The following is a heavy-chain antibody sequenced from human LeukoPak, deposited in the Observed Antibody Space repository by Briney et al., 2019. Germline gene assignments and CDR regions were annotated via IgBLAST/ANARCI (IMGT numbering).Heavy chain of an antibody. Sequence: GASVKVSCKVSGYTLTELSMHWVRQAPGKGLEWMGGFDPEDGETIYAQKFQGRVTMTEDTSTDTAYMELSSLRSEDTAVYYCATGSSSWLPGYYYMDVWGKGTTVTISS. D-gene: IGHD6-13*01. CDR3: ATGSSSWLPGYYYMDV. CDR1: GYTLTELS. V-gene: IGHV1-24*01. J-gene: IGHJ6*03. CDR2: FDPEDGET.